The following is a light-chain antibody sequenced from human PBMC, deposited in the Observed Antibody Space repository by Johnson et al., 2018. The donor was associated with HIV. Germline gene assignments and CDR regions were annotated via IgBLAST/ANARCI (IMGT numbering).Light chain of an antibody. CDR2: DNN. J-gene: IGLJ1*01. CDR1: SSDIGYNF. Sequence: QSVLTQPPSVSAAPGQKVTISCSGSSSDIGYNFVSWYQQLPGTAPKVLIYDNNKRPSGIPDRFSGSKSGTSATLGITGLQTGDEADYYCGTWGGVFGTGTKVTVL. V-gene: IGLV1-51*01. CDR3: GTWGGV.